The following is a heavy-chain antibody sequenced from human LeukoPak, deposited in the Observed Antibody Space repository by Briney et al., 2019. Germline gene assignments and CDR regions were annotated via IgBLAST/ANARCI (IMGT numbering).Heavy chain of an antibody. Sequence: RASVKVSCKVSGYTLTELSMHWVRQAPGKGLEWMGGFDPEDGETIYAQKFQGRVTMTEDTSTDTAYMELSSLRSEDTAVYYCARGPYYYDSSGYYPINYFDYWGQGTLVTVSS. CDR2: FDPEDGET. D-gene: IGHD3-22*01. CDR3: ARGPYYYDSSGYYPINYFDY. V-gene: IGHV1-24*01. J-gene: IGHJ4*02. CDR1: GYTLTELS.